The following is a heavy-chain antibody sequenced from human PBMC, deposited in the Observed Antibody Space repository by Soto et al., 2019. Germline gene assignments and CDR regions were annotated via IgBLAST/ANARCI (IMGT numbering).Heavy chain of an antibody. J-gene: IGHJ6*02. D-gene: IGHD6-6*01. CDR1: GGSISGYY. Sequence: SETLSLTCTVSGGSISGYYWSWIRQPPGKRLEWIGYIYYTGSTNYNPSLRSRVTISIDTSKNQFSLQLSSVTAADTAVYYCARVSEQLVPDYYYGMDVWGQGTTVTVSS. V-gene: IGHV4-59*01. CDR3: ARVSEQLVPDYYYGMDV. CDR2: IYYTGST.